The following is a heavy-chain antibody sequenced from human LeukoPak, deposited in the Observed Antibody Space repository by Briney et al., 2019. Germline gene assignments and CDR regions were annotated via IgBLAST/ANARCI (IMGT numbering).Heavy chain of an antibody. V-gene: IGHV4-38-2*01. J-gene: IGHJ4*02. CDR1: GYSISSGYF. Sequence: SETLSLTCAVSGYSISSGYFWDWIRQPPGKGLEWIGTIYHDGRTYYSPSVKGRVTISRDTSKNQFPLNLNSVTAADTAMYYCATGYSNGWTSDFDYWGQGTLVTVSS. D-gene: IGHD6-19*01. CDR3: ATGYSNGWTSDFDY. CDR2: IYHDGRT.